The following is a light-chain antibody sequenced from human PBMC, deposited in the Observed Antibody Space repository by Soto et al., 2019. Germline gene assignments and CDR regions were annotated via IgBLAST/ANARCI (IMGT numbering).Light chain of an antibody. CDR3: SSYTRQYTPSYV. J-gene: IGLJ1*01. CDR1: SSDVGGYNY. CDR2: EVS. V-gene: IGLV2-14*01. Sequence: QSVPTQPASVSGSPGQSITLSCTGTSSDVGGYNYVSWYQQHPGKAPKLMIYEVSNRPSGISHRFSGSKSGNTASLTISGLRAEDEADYYCSSYTRQYTPSYVFGTGTKATVL.